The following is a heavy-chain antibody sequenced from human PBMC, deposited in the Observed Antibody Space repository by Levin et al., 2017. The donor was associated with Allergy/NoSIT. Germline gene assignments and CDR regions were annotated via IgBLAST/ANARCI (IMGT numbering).Heavy chain of an antibody. D-gene: IGHD3-22*01. V-gene: IGHV1-18*04. J-gene: IGHJ3*02. Sequence: HGESLKISCRASGYSFTAYGINWVRQAPGQGLEWMGWISGYNGNTIYSRSLQDRFTMTRDTSTNTAYMDLRSLRSDDTAVYFCARFPMTEVVDNPFDIWGQGTRVTVSS. CDR2: ISGYNGNT. CDR3: ARFPMTEVVDNPFDI. CDR1: GYSFTAYG.